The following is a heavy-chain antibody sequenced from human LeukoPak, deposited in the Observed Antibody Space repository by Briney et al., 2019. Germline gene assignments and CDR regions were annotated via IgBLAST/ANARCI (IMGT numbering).Heavy chain of an antibody. D-gene: IGHD6-19*01. CDR3: ARAEESGYSSRWYGGYFDY. CDR1: GGTFSNYA. V-gene: IGHV1-69*13. J-gene: IGHJ4*02. CDR2: IIPIFGKA. Sequence: ASVTVSCKASGGTFSNYAIKWVRQAPGQGLEWMGGIIPIFGKANYAQKLEDRVTVTADESTRTAYMEVSSLRSEDTAVYYCARAEESGYSSRWYGGYFDYWGQGTLVTVSS.